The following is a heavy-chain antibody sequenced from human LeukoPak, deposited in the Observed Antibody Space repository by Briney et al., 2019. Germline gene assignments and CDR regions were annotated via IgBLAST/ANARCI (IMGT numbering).Heavy chain of an antibody. Sequence: KPSETLSLTCTVSGDSISSGSYYWSWIRQPAGKGLEWIGHIYRSGSTNYNASRKSRVTISVDTSKNQFSLKLSSVTAADTAVYYCARGYYDSSGYYEAFQHWGQGTLVTVSS. CDR1: GDSISSGSYY. CDR3: ARGYYDSSGYYEAFQH. D-gene: IGHD3-22*01. CDR2: IYRSGST. J-gene: IGHJ1*01. V-gene: IGHV4-61*09.